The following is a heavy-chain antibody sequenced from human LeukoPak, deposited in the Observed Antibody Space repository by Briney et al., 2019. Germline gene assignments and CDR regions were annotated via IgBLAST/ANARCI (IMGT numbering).Heavy chain of an antibody. Sequence: GESLKISRKCSGYSFTSYWLAWVRHMPGKGVEWMGIVYPDDSDTRYSPSFQGQITTSADKSISTGYLQWRSLKASDTAMYYCARRSYGGKDFDYWGQGALVTVSS. D-gene: IGHD4-23*01. V-gene: IGHV5-51*01. CDR3: ARRSYGGKDFDY. CDR1: GYSFTSYW. CDR2: VYPDDSDT. J-gene: IGHJ4*02.